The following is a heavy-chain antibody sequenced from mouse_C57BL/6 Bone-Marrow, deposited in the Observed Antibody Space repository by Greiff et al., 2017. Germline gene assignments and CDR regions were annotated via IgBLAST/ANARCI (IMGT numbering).Heavy chain of an antibody. D-gene: IGHD1-1*01. CDR3: NYGSSFAFAN. CDR1: GFNIKDDS. CDR2: IDPENGDT. J-gene: IGHJ3*01. V-gene: IGHV14-4*01. Sequence: VQLQQSGAELVRPGASVKLSCTASGFNIKDDSMHWVKQRPEQGLEWIGWIDPENGDTDYASKFQGKATITADTSSNTAYLQLSSLTSEDTAVYYCNYGSSFAFANWGQGTLVTVSA.